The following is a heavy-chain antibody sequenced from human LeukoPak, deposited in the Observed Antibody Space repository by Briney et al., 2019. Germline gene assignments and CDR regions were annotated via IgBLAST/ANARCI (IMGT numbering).Heavy chain of an antibody. J-gene: IGHJ4*02. Sequence: PSETLSLTCTVSGGSISSYYWSWIRQPPGKGLEWIGYIYYTGSSNFNPSLKSRVTISADTSKNQLSLRLNSVTAADTAVYYCARTLRGSWAFDYWGQGTLVTVS. D-gene: IGHD3-10*01. V-gene: IGHV4-59*08. CDR2: IYYTGSS. CDR3: ARTLRGSWAFDY. CDR1: GGSISSYY.